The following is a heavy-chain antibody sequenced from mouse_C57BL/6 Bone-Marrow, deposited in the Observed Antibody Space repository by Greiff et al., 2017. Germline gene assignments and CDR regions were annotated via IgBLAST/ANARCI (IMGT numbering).Heavy chain of an antibody. D-gene: IGHD1-1*01. CDR2: IYPRSGNT. V-gene: IGHV1-81*01. Sequence: VKVVESGAELARPGASVKLSCKASGYTFTSYGISWVKQRTGQGLEWIGEIYPRSGNTYYNEKFKGKATLTADKSSSTAYMELRSLTSEDSAVYFCARGAKDYWGQGTTLTVSS. CDR3: ARGAKDY. J-gene: IGHJ2*01. CDR1: GYTFTSYG.